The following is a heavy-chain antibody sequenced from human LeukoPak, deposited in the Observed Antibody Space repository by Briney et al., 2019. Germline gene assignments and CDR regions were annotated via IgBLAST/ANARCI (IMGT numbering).Heavy chain of an antibody. CDR3: ARVFVGYYYDSSGYYVDY. D-gene: IGHD3-22*01. CDR2: INHSGST. Sequence: PSETLSLTCAVYGGSFSGYYWRWIRQPPGQGLEWMGGINHSGSTNYNPSLKSRVTISVDTSKNQFSLKLSSVTAADTAVYYYARVFVGYYYDSSGYYVDYWGQGTLVTVSS. J-gene: IGHJ4*02. V-gene: IGHV4-34*01. CDR1: GGSFSGYY.